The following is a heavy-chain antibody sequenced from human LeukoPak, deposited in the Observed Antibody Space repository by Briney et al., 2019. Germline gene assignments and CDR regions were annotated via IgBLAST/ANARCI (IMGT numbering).Heavy chain of an antibody. V-gene: IGHV4-30-4*08. CDR2: IYYSGST. J-gene: IGHJ5*02. Sequence: SETLSLTCTVSGGSISSGDYYWSWIRQPPGKGLEWIGYIYYSGSTYYNPSLKSRVTISVDTSKSQFSLKLSSVTAADTAVYYCARENAQGSGSYYNPKFDPWGQGTLVTVSS. CDR3: ARENAQGSGSYYNPKFDP. D-gene: IGHD3-10*01. CDR1: GGSISSGDYY.